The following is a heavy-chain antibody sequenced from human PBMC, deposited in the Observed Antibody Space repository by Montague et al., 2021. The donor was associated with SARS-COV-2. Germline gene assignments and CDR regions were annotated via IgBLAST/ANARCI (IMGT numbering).Heavy chain of an antibody. Sequence: SLRLSCAASGFTFSSYDMHWVRQVTGEGLEWVSAINIVGDTYYSASVKGRFTISRENAKNSLYLQMNSLRAADTAVYYCLREPRYRGNDFYGMDVWGQGTPVTVSS. CDR1: GFTFSSYD. CDR3: LREPRYRGNDFYGMDV. D-gene: IGHD5-12*01. J-gene: IGHJ6*02. V-gene: IGHV3-13*01. CDR2: INIVGDT.